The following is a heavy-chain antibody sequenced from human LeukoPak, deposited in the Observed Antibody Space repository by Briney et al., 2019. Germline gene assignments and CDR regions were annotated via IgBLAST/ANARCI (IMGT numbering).Heavy chain of an antibody. J-gene: IGHJ3*02. D-gene: IGHD1-26*01. Sequence: PGGSLRLSCVVSGFTLSSYWMYWVRQAPGKGLQWVSRFNTDGTTTNYADSVKGRFTISRDNAKNTLYLQMNSLRAEDTAVYYCARGGYSAAFVMWGQGTMVTVSS. CDR3: ARGGYSAAFVM. CDR2: FNTDGTTT. CDR1: GFTLSSYW. V-gene: IGHV3-74*01.